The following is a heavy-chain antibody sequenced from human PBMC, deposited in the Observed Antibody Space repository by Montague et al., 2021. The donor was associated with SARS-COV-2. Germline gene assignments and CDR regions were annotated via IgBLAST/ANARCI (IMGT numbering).Heavy chain of an antibody. V-gene: IGHV4-34*01. D-gene: IGHD3-10*01. CDR1: GGSFSGYY. J-gene: IGHJ6*02. CDR3: ARVRDYCSGTSLGMDV. CDR2: INHSGST. Sequence: SETLSLTCAVYGGSFSGYYWSWIRQPPGKGLEWIGEINHSGSTNYNPSLKSRVTISVDTSKNQFSLKLSSVTAADTAVYYCARVRDYCSGTSLGMDVWGQGTTVTVSS.